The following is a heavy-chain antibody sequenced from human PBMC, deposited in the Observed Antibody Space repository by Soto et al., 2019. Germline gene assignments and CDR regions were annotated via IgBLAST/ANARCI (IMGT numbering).Heavy chain of an antibody. CDR3: ARDHIVVVPAAHYYYGMDV. J-gene: IGHJ6*02. CDR1: GYSISSGYY. Sequence: TLSLTCAVSGYSISSGYYWGWIRQPPGKGLEWIGSIYHSGSTYYNPSLKSRVTISVDTSKNQFSLKLSSVTAADTAMYYCARDHIVVVPAAHYYYGMDVWGQGTTVTVSS. V-gene: IGHV4-38-2*02. D-gene: IGHD2-2*01. CDR2: IYHSGST.